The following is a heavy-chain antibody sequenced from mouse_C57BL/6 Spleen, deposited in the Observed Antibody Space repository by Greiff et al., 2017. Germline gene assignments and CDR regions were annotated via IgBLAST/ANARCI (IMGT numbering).Heavy chain of an antibody. CDR1: GYTFTSYW. V-gene: IGHV1-7*01. CDR2: INPSSGYT. Sequence: QVQLQQSGAELAKPGASVKLSCKASGYTFTSYWMHWVKQRPGQGLEWIGYINPSSGYTKYNQKFKAKATLTADKSSSTAYMQLSSLTYEDSAVYYWARHRYLYFDDWGQGTTLTVSS. D-gene: IGHD5-5*01. CDR3: ARHRYLYFDD. J-gene: IGHJ2*01.